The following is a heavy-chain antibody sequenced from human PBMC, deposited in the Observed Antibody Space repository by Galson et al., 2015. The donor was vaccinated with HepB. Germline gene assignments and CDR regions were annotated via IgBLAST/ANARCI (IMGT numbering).Heavy chain of an antibody. D-gene: IGHD4-11*01. CDR2: IYHSGST. Sequence: TLSLTCAVSGGSISSGGYSWSWIRQPPGKGLEWIGYIYHSGSTYYNPSLKSRVTISVDRSKNQFSLKLSSVTAADTAVYYCAREPRDDYSNYGRYYFDYWGQGTLVTVSS. CDR1: GGSISSGGYS. J-gene: IGHJ4*02. V-gene: IGHV4-30-2*01. CDR3: AREPRDDYSNYGRYYFDY.